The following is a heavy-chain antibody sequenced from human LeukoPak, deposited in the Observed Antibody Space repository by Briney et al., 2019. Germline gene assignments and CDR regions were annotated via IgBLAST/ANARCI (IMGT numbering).Heavy chain of an antibody. D-gene: IGHD3-16*01. V-gene: IGHV1-8*01. Sequence: GASVTVSCKASGYTFTSYDINWVRQAPGQGIEWMGWMNTNSGNTVYAQKFQGRVTMTRNTSISTAYMELSSLRSDDTAVYYCARVNSPDYGYYYYYGMDVWGQGTTVTVSS. CDR2: MNTNSGNT. CDR1: GYTFTSYD. CDR3: ARVNSPDYGYYYYYGMDV. J-gene: IGHJ6*02.